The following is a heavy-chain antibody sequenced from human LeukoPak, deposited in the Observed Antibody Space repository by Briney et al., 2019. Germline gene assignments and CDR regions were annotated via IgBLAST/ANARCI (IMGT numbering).Heavy chain of an antibody. D-gene: IGHD3-3*01. CDR2: IRYDGSNK. V-gene: IGHV3-30*02. Sequence: GGSLRLSCAASGFTFSSYGMHWVRQAPGKGLEWVAFIRYDGSNKYYADSAKGRFTISRDNSKNTLYLQMKSLRAEDTAVYYCAKDRSDYDFWSDGGYFDYWGQGTLVTVSS. CDR3: AKDRSDYDFWSDGGYFDY. CDR1: GFTFSSYG. J-gene: IGHJ4*02.